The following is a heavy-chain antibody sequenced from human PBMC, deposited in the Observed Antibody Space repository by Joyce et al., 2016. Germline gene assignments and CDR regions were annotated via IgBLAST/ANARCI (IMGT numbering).Heavy chain of an antibody. CDR1: GGPFRGFF. CDR2: IHNSGVT. V-gene: IGHV4-34*01. J-gene: IGHJ4*02. D-gene: IGHD6-19*01. CDR3: ARSQWLAPLMY. Sequence: QVQLQQWGAGLLKPSETLSLTCAVSGGPFRGFFWTWVRKPPGKVLEWIGDIHNSGVTNYNPSLKTLVTFSVDTSKNQFSLKLTSLSAADTAVYYCARSQWLAPLMYWGQGTPVTVSS.